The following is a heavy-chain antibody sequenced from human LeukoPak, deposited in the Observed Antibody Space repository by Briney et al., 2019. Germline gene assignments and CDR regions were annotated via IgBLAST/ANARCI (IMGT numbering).Heavy chain of an antibody. J-gene: IGHJ4*02. V-gene: IGHV3-30*02. CDR3: AKDPTDFDSSGQTYFDY. D-gene: IGHD3-22*01. Sequence: GGSLRLSCAASGFTFSSYGMHWVRQAPGKGLEWVSFIRYDGSNEYYADFVRGRFTISRDNSKNTLYLQMNSLRAEDTAVYYCAKDPTDFDSSGQTYFDYWGQGTLVTVSS. CDR2: IRYDGSNE. CDR1: GFTFSSYG.